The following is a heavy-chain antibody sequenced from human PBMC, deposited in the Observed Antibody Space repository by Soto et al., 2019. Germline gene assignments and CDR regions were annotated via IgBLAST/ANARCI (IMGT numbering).Heavy chain of an antibody. CDR1: GGTFTSYP. CDR3: ATSYGSGSAHFDF. CDR2: IIPILRMA. D-gene: IGHD3-10*01. V-gene: IGHV1-69*02. Sequence: QVQLVQSGAEVKMPGSSVKVSCTASGGTFTSYPFSWVRQVPGQGLEWMGRIIPILRMADFAKKFQGRVTINADESTSTVYMKLSSLRSEDTAVYYCATSYGSGSAHFDFWGQGTLVTVS. J-gene: IGHJ4*02.